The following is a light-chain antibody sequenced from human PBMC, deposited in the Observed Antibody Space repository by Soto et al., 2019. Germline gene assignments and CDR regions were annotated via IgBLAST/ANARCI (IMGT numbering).Light chain of an antibody. CDR1: QTVRNNY. CDR3: QQFSSYPLT. CDR2: DAS. Sequence: EFGLTQSPGTLSLSPGERATISCRASQTVRNNYLAWYQQKPGQAPRLLIYDASSRATGIPDRFSGGGSGTDCTLTISRLEPADFAVYYCQQFSSYPLTFGGGTKGEIK. V-gene: IGKV3-20*01. J-gene: IGKJ4*01.